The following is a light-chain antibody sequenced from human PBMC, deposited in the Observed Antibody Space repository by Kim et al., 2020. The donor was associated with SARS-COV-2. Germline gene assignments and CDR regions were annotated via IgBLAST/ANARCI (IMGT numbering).Light chain of an antibody. Sequence: ASVGDRVTITCRASQNIGFYLNWYQQKPWKAPKLLIYAASSLKSEVPSRFSGSGSGTDFTLTISSLQPEDFALYYCQQSYNVPRYSFGQGTKLEI. CDR1: QNIGFY. V-gene: IGKV1-39*01. J-gene: IGKJ2*03. CDR2: AAS. CDR3: QQSYNVPRYS.